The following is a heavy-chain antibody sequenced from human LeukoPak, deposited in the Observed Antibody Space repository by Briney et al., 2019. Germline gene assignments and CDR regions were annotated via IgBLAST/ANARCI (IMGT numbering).Heavy chain of an antibody. CDR1: GYTFTDYY. CDR2: INPSGGST. V-gene: IGHV1-46*01. Sequence: AASVKVSCKASGYTFTDYYMHWVRQAPGQGLEWMGWINPSGGSTRYAQKFQGRVTMTGDPSTRTVYMELSSLTSDDTAVYYCARGTTDAYWGQGTPVTVSS. D-gene: IGHD1-1*01. CDR3: ARGTTDAY. J-gene: IGHJ4*02.